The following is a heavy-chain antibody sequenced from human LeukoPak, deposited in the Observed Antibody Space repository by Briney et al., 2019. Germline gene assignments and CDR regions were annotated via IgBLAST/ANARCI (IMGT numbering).Heavy chain of an antibody. CDR3: TSPGAYDKGDI. D-gene: IGHD2-21*01. CDR2: IRSKANSYAT. J-gene: IGHJ3*02. CDR1: GFTFSGSA. V-gene: IGHV3-73*01. Sequence: GGSLRLSCAASGFTFSGSAMHWVRQASGKGLEWVGRIRSKANSYATAYAASVKGRFTISRDDSKNTAYLQMNSLKTEDTAVYYCTSPGAYDKGDIWGQGTMVTVSS.